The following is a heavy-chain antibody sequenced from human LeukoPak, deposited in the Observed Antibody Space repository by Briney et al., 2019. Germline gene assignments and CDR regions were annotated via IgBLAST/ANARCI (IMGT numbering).Heavy chain of an antibody. Sequence: GRSLRLSCAASGFTVSSNYMSWVRQAPGKGLEWVSVIYSGGSTYYADSVKGRFTISRDNSKNTLYLQMNSLRAEDTAVYYCASSIYYYDSSGYYFSDAFDIWGQGTMVTVSS. V-gene: IGHV3-53*01. J-gene: IGHJ3*02. CDR2: IYSGGST. CDR1: GFTVSSNY. CDR3: ASSIYYYDSSGYYFSDAFDI. D-gene: IGHD3-22*01.